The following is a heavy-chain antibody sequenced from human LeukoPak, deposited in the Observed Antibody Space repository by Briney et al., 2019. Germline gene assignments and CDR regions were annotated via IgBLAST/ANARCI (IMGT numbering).Heavy chain of an antibody. CDR3: ATELLYCSSTSCYRSGFDY. J-gene: IGHJ4*02. CDR2: IIPIFGTA. V-gene: IGHV1-69*13. D-gene: IGHD2-2*02. CDR1: GGTFSSYA. Sequence: ASVKVSCKASGGTFSSYAISWVRQAPGQGLEWMGVIIPIFGTANYAQKFQGRVTITGDESTSTAYMELSSLRSEDTAVYYCATELLYCSSTSCYRSGFDYWGQGTLVTVSS.